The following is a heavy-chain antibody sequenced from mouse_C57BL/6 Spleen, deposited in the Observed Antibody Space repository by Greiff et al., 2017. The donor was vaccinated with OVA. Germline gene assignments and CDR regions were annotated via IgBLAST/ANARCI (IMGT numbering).Heavy chain of an antibody. CDR3: AAGTGAGDFDY. D-gene: IGHD4-1*01. Sequence: EVQLQESGGGLVQPGGSMKLSCVASGFTFSNYWMNWVRQSPETGLEWVAQIRLKSDNYATHYAESVKGRFTISRDDSKSSVYLQMNNLRAEDTGIDYCAAGTGAGDFDYWGQGTTLTVSS. J-gene: IGHJ2*01. CDR1: GFTFSNYW. CDR2: IRLKSDNYAT. V-gene: IGHV6-3*01.